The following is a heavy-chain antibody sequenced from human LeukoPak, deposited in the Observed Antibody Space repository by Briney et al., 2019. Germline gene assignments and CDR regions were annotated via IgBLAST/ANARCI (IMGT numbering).Heavy chain of an antibody. J-gene: IGHJ5*02. V-gene: IGHV4-4*07. CDR2: IYSTGTT. D-gene: IGHD5-12*01. CDR3: AREARSGYEGFWSDP. Sequence: SETLSLTCTVSGGSMNQYYWSWIRQPAGKGLEWIGRIYSTGTTYYKPSLKSRVTMSVDTSHNQFFLKLNSVTAADTAVYYCAREARSGYEGFWSDPWGQGTVITVSS. CDR1: GGSMNQYY.